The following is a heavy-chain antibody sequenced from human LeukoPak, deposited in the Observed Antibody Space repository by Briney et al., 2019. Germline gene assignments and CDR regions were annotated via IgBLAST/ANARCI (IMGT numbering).Heavy chain of an antibody. Sequence: GASVKVSCKASGGTFSSYAISWVRQAPGQGLEWMGIINPSGGSTSYAQKFQGRVTMTRDTSTSTVYMELSSLRSEDTAVYYCARDWSYYYGSGTVKPWFDPWGQGTLVTVSS. CDR1: GGTFSSYA. V-gene: IGHV1-46*01. CDR3: ARDWSYYYGSGTVKPWFDP. D-gene: IGHD3-10*01. CDR2: INPSGGST. J-gene: IGHJ5*02.